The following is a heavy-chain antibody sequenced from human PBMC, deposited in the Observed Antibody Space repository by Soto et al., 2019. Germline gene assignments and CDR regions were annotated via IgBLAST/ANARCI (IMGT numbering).Heavy chain of an antibody. V-gene: IGHV3-7*01. CDR2: IKQDGSEK. J-gene: IGHJ6*03. CDR1: GFTFSSYW. CDR3: ARQGVVKVYYYYYYMDV. Sequence: GGSLRLSCAASGFTFSSYWMSWVRQAPGKGLEWVANIKQDGSEKYYVDSVKGRFTISRDNAKNSLYLQMNSLRAEDTAVYYCARQGVVKVYYYYYYMDVWGKGTTVTVSS. D-gene: IGHD2-15*01.